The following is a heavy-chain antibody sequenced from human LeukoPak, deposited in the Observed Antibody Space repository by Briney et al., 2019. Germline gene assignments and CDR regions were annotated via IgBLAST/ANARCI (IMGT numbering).Heavy chain of an antibody. CDR1: GGSISSYY. CDR2: IYTSGST. Sequence: SETLSLTCTVSGGSISSYYWSWIRQPAGKGLEWIGRIYTSGSTYYNPSLKSRVTISVDRSKNQFSLKLSSVTAAATAVYYCARNRVLRDYYGMDVWGQGTTVTVSS. V-gene: IGHV4-4*07. D-gene: IGHD4-17*01. CDR3: ARNRVLRDYYGMDV. J-gene: IGHJ6*02.